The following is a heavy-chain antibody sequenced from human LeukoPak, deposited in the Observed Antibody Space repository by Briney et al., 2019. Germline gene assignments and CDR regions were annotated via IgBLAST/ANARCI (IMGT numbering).Heavy chain of an antibody. D-gene: IGHD1-1*01. CDR2: IYSGGTT. V-gene: IGHV3-66*01. J-gene: IGHJ4*02. Sequence: GGSLRLSCAASGFTASSNYMSWVRQAPGKGLEWVSVIYSGGTTYYADSVKGRFTISRDNSKNTLYPQMNSLRAEDTAVYYCARTTTFAPHFDYWGQGTLVTVSS. CDR3: ARTTTFAPHFDY. CDR1: GFTASSNY.